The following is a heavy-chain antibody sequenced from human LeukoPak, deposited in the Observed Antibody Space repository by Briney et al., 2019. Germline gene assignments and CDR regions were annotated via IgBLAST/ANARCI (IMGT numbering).Heavy chain of an antibody. V-gene: IGHV5-51*01. CDR3: ARPRLRKNNWFDP. Sequence: GESLKISCKGYGYSFPSYWIGWVRQIPGKGLEWMGIIYPGDSDTRYSPSFQGQVTISADKSISTAYLQWNSLKASDTAMYYCARPRLRKNNWFDPWGQGTLVTVPS. J-gene: IGHJ5*02. CDR1: GYSFPSYW. D-gene: IGHD4-17*01. CDR2: IYPGDSDT.